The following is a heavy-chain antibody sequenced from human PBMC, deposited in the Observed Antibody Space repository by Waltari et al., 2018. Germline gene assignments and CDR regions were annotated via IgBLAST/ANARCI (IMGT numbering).Heavy chain of an antibody. CDR2: IIPIFGTA. CDR3: ARADTREDAFDI. CDR1: GGTFSSYS. V-gene: IGHV1-69*13. J-gene: IGHJ3*02. Sequence: QVQLVQSGAEVKKPGSSVKVSCKASGGTFSSYSISWVRQAPGQGLEWMGGIIPIFGTANYAQKFQGRVTSTADESTSTAYMELSSLRSKDTAVYYCARADTREDAFDIWGQGTMVTVSS.